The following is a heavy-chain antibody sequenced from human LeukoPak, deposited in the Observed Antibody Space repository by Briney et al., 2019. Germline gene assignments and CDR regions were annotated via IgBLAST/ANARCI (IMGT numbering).Heavy chain of an antibody. CDR1: GFTFSSYA. CDR3: AKDRDYGDYEYWFDP. CDR2: ISGSGGST. D-gene: IGHD4-17*01. Sequence: GGSLRLSSAASGFTFSSYAMSWVRQAPGKGLEWVSAISGSGGSTYYADSVKGRFTISRDNSKNTLYLQMNSLRAEDTAVYYCAKDRDYGDYEYWFDPWGQGTLVTVSS. V-gene: IGHV3-23*01. J-gene: IGHJ5*02.